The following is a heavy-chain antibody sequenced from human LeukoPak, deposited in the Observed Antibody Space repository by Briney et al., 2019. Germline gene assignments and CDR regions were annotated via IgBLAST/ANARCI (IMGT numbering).Heavy chain of an antibody. D-gene: IGHD6-19*01. J-gene: IGHJ5*02. V-gene: IGHV3-23*01. CDR3: AKSKWLVQWFDP. Sequence: PGGSLRLSCAASGFTFSSYAMSWVRQAPGKGLEWVSAIDGTGGSTYYADSVKGRFIISRDNSKNTLYLQMNSLRAEDTAVYYCAKSKWLVQWFDPWGQGTLVTVSS. CDR1: GFTFSSYA. CDR2: IDGTGGST.